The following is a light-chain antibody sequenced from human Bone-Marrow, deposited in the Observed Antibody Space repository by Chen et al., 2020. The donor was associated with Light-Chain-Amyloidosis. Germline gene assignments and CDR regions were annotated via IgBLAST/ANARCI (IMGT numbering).Light chain of an antibody. V-gene: IGLV6-57*01. CDR1: SGSIATNY. CDR3: QSYQGSSQGV. CDR2: EDD. J-gene: IGLJ3*02. Sequence: NFMLTQPHSVSESPGKTVIISCTRSSGSIATNYVQWYQQRPGSSPTTVIYEDDQRPSGVPDRFSGDIDRSSNSASLTLSGLKTGDGADYYCQSYQGSSQGVFGGGTKLTVL.